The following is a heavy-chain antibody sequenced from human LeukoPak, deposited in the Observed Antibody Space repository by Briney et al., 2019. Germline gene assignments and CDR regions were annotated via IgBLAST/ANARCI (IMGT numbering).Heavy chain of an antibody. V-gene: IGHV3-11*04. Sequence: GGSLRLSCAASGFTFSDHYMHWVRQAPGKGLEWVSYISTSTIYYADSVKGRFTISRDNAKNSLYLQMNSLRAEDTAVYYCAAVTTYNYFQHWGQGTLVTVSS. CDR3: AAVTTYNYFQH. CDR2: ISTSTI. D-gene: IGHD4-17*01. CDR1: GFTFSDHY. J-gene: IGHJ1*01.